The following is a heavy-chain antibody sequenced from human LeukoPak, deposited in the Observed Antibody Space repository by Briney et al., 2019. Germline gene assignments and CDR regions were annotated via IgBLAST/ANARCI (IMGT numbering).Heavy chain of an antibody. J-gene: IGHJ4*02. D-gene: IGHD4-17*01. CDR2: VWSDGNGK. CDR1: GFTFSTYG. CDR3: VRVLTVTFDS. Sequence: GGSLGLSCAASGFTFSTYGMHWVRQAPGKGLEWVALVWSDGNGKFYADSAKGRFTISRDNSKNTLYLQMNSLRAEDTAVYYCVRVLTVTFDSWGQGTLVTVSS. V-gene: IGHV3-33*01.